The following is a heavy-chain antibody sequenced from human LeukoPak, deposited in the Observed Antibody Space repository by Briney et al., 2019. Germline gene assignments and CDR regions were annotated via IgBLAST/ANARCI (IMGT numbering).Heavy chain of an antibody. CDR3: ARGPSGPGYYGMDV. CDR1: GGSFSGYY. D-gene: IGHD3-10*01. CDR2: INHSGST. V-gene: IGHV4-34*01. J-gene: IGHJ6*02. Sequence: SETLSLTCAVYGGSFSGYYWSWIRQPPGKGLEWIGEINHSGSTNYNPSLKSRVTISVGTSKNQFSLKLSSVTAADTAVYYCARGPSGPGYYGMDVWGQGTTVTVSS.